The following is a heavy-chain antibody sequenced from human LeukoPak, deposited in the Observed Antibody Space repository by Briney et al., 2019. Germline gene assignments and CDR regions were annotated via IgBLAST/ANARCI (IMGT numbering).Heavy chain of an antibody. J-gene: IGHJ4*02. Sequence: GGSLRLSCAASGFTFSSYWMHWVRQAPGKGLVWVSRINSDGSSTSYADSVKGRFTISRDNAKNTLYLQMNSLRAEDTAVYYCATFPSGSWSPYWGQGTLVTVSS. CDR3: ATFPSGSWSPY. CDR1: GFTFSSYW. D-gene: IGHD1-26*01. CDR2: INSDGSST. V-gene: IGHV3-74*01.